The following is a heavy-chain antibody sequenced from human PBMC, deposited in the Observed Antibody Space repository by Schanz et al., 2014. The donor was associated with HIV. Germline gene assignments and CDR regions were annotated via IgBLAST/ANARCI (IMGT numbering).Heavy chain of an antibody. CDR1: GFTFNSYG. Sequence: VRLVESGGGLVQSGGSLRLSCAASGFTFNSYGMHWVRQAPGKGLEWVSVISYDGRNKLYADSVKGRFTISRDNSKNTLYLQMNSLRAEDTAVYYCAKGLTIWLQPPFDYWGQGTLVTVSS. CDR3: AKGLTIWLQPPFDY. V-gene: IGHV3-33*05. D-gene: IGHD5-12*01. CDR2: ISYDGRNK. J-gene: IGHJ4*02.